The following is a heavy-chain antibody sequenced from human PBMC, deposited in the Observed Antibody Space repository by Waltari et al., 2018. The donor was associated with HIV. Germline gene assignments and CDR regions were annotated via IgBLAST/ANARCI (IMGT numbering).Heavy chain of an antibody. Sequence: QVQLQQWGAGLLKPSETLSLTCAVYGGSFSGYYWSWIRQPPRKGLEWIGEINHSGSTNYNPYLKSRVNMSVDTSKNQFSLKVFSVTAADTAVYYCARGRNPHLGELLEWGRNWFDPWGQGTLVAVSS. CDR2: INHSGST. CDR1: GGSFSGYY. J-gene: IGHJ5*02. CDR3: ARGRNPHLGELLEWGRNWFDP. V-gene: IGHV4-34*01. D-gene: IGHD3-10*01.